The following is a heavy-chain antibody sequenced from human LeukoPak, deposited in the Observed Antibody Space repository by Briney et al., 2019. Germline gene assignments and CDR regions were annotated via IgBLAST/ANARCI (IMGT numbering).Heavy chain of an antibody. J-gene: IGHJ4*02. CDR2: IYYIGST. CDR1: GGTISGHY. CDR3: ARATVGATSDY. D-gene: IGHD1-26*01. V-gene: IGHV4-59*08. Sequence: SETLSLTCTVSGGTISGHYWSWIRQPPGKGLEFIGYIYYIGSTNYNPSLKSRVTMAVDTSKNQFSLNLRSVTAADTAVYYCARATVGATSDYWGQGTLVTVSS.